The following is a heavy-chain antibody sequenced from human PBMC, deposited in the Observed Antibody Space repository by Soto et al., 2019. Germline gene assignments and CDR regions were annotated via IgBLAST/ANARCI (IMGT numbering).Heavy chain of an antibody. D-gene: IGHD3-22*01. CDR2: ISAYNGNT. Sequence: QVQLVQSGAEVKKPGASVKVSCKASGYTFTSYGITWVRQAPGQGLEWMGWISAYNGNTNYAQKLQGRVIMTADTSTSTAYMELRRLRSDDTAVYYCARHGGYYYVPKQNAFNIWGQGTMVTVSS. CDR3: ARHGGYYYVPKQNAFNI. CDR1: GYTFTSYG. V-gene: IGHV1-18*01. J-gene: IGHJ3*02.